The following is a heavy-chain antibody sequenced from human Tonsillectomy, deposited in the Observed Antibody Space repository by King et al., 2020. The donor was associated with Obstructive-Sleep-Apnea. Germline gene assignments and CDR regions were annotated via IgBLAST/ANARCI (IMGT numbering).Heavy chain of an antibody. Sequence: VQLVESGGGLVQPGRSLRLSCAASGFTFEDYAMHWVRQAPGKGLEWVSGISWNSDNIGYADSVEGRFTISRDNAKTSLYLQMNRLKTEDTAFYYCAKALWGSAAAAAADDFWGRGTLVTVSS. CDR1: GFTFEDYA. D-gene: IGHD6-25*01. V-gene: IGHV3-9*01. CDR3: AKALWGSAAAAAADDF. CDR2: ISWNSDNI. J-gene: IGHJ4*02.